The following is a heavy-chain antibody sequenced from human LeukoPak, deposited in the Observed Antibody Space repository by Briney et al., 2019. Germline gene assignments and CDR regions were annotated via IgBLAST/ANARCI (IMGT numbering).Heavy chain of an antibody. CDR3: AKDRSGNSYGHFDY. D-gene: IGHD3-10*01. CDR1: GFTFDDYA. CDR2: IGWNSGSI. V-gene: IGHV3-9*01. Sequence: GGSLRLSCAASGFTFDDYAMHWVRQAPGKGLEWVSGIGWNSGSIGYADSVKGRFTISRDNSKNSLYLHMNSLRAEDTALYYCAKDRSGNSYGHFDYWGQGTLVTVSS. J-gene: IGHJ4*02.